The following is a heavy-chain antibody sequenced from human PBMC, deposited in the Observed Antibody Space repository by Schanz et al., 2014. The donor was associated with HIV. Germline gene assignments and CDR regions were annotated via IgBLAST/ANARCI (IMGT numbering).Heavy chain of an antibody. Sequence: VQLVESGGGVVQPGRSLRLSCAASGFSLSGYGMNWVRQAPGKGLEWVSSISSTTTFLHYSDSVKGRFTISRDNAKNSLYLQMNSLRAEDTAVYYCARVHYYASGSYYTESGAFDIWGQGTMVTVSS. J-gene: IGHJ3*02. CDR1: GFSLSGYG. CDR2: ISSTTTFL. V-gene: IGHV3-21*01. CDR3: ARVHYYASGSYYTESGAFDI. D-gene: IGHD3-10*01.